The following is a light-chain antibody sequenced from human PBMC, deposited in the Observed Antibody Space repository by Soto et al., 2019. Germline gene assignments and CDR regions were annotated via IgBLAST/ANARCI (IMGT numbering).Light chain of an antibody. CDR3: QQYGSSPSIT. V-gene: IGKV3-20*01. CDR2: VAS. CDR1: QSVSSNY. J-gene: IGKJ5*01. Sequence: EIVLTQSPGTLSLSPGERATLSCRASQSVSSNYLAWYQQKPGQAPRLLIYVASSRATGIPDRFSGSGSGTDFTLTISRLEPEDFAVYYCQQYGSSPSITFGQGTRLEIK.